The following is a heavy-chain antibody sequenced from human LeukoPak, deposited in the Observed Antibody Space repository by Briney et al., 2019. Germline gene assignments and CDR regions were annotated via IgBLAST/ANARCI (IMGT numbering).Heavy chain of an antibody. CDR1: GYTFTSYA. CDR2: INAGNGNT. D-gene: IGHD3-9*01. J-gene: IGHJ5*02. V-gene: IGHV1-3*01. Sequence: ASVKVSCKASGYTFTSYAVHWVRQAPGQRLEWMGWINAGNGNTKYSQKFQGRVTITRDTSASTAYMELSSLRSEDTAVYYCARDRGILTGYHLNWFDPWGQGTLVTVSS. CDR3: ARDRGILTGYHLNWFDP.